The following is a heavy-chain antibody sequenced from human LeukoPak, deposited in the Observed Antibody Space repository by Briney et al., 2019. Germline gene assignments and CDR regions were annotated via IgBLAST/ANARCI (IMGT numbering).Heavy chain of an antibody. V-gene: IGHV3-21*01. CDR1: GFTFSSYS. CDR3: AREAGTSYDWFDP. D-gene: IGHD6-19*01. CDR2: ISSSSSYI. J-gene: IGHJ5*02. Sequence: PGGSLRLSCAASGFTFSSYSMNWVRQAPGKGLEWVSSISSSSSYIYYADSVKGRFTISRDNAKNSLYLQMNSLRAEDTAVYYYAREAGTSYDWFDPWGQGTLVTVSS.